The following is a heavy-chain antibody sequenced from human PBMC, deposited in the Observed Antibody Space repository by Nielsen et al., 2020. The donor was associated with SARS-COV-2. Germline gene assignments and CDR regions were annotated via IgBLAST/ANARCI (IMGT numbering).Heavy chain of an antibody. J-gene: IGHJ2*01. Sequence: GESLKISCAASGFTFSSYAMSWVRQAPGKGLEWVAFIRSDESNKYYAESVKGRFTISRDNSKNTVYLQMNSLRAEDTAVYYCAKEGEDDFWGRGTLVTVSS. D-gene: IGHD3-10*01. CDR2: IRSDESNK. CDR1: GFTFSSYA. V-gene: IGHV3-30*02. CDR3: AKEGEDDF.